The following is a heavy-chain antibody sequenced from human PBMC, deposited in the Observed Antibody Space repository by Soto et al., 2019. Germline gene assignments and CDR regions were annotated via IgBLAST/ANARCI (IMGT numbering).Heavy chain of an antibody. CDR3: ARRHDILTGSDSFDV. D-gene: IGHD3-9*01. J-gene: IGHJ3*01. CDR2: FYYSGTT. V-gene: IGHV4-31*03. Sequence: QVQLQESGPGLVIPSQTLSLTCTLSGDSISSDGYYWSWIRQRPGKGLEWIGDFYYSGTTSYYPSLRSRLTISVDTSKNQFSLRLSSVTATDTAVYYCARRHDILTGSDSFDVWGRGTLVTVSS. CDR1: GDSISSDGYY.